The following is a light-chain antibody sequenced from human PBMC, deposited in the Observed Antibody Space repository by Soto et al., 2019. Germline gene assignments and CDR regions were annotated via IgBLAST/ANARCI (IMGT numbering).Light chain of an antibody. Sequence: QSVLTQPPSVSGAPGQRVTISCTGSSSNIGAGYDVHWYQQLPGTAPKLLIYGNSNRPSGVPDRFSGSKSGTSASLAITGLQAEDEADYYCSSYAGNNIYYVFGTGTKVTVL. CDR3: SSYAGNNIYYV. V-gene: IGLV1-40*01. J-gene: IGLJ1*01. CDR2: GNS. CDR1: SSNIGAGYD.